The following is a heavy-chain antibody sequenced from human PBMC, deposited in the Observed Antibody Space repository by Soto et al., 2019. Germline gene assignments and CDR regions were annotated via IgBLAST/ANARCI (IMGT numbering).Heavy chain of an antibody. J-gene: IGHJ6*02. CDR1: WGSSVSLGYH. CDR3: ARHGPYSGYISSCYGGHSYLQYGIDI. V-gene: IGHV4-39*01. D-gene: IGHD6-13*01. CDR2: NYYSGST. Sequence: PSQIKRLTSTVVWGSSVSLGYHRVWIRQPPGKGLEWIGSNYYSGSTYYNPSLKSRVTISVDTSKNQFSLKLSSVTAADTAVYYCARHGPYSGYISSCYGGHSYLQYGIDIRAQGTTV.